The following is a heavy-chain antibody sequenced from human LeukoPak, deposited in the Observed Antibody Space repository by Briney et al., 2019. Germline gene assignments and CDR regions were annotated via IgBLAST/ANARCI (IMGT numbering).Heavy chain of an antibody. CDR3: ARDRGYSYPSDY. CDR2: IWYDGSNK. CDR1: GFTFSSYG. J-gene: IGHJ4*02. V-gene: IGHV3-33*01. Sequence: PGRSLRLSCAASGFTFSSYGMHWVRQAPGKGLEWVAVIWYDGSNKYYADSVKGRFTISRDNSKNTLHLQMNSLRAEDTAVYYCARDRGYSYPSDYWGQGTLVTVSS. D-gene: IGHD5-18*01.